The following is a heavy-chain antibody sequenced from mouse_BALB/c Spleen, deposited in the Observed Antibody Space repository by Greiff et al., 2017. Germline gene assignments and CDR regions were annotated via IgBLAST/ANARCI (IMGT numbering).Heavy chain of an antibody. J-gene: IGHJ2*01. Sequence: VQLQQSGPELVKPGASVKISCKASGYAFSSSWMNWVKQRPGQGLEWIGRIYPGDGDTNYNGKFKGKATLTADKSSSTAYMQLSSLTSVDSAVYFCARIGGYFFDYWGQGTTLTVSS. CDR1: GYAFSSSW. CDR2: IYPGDGDT. V-gene: IGHV1-82*01. D-gene: IGHD3-1*01. CDR3: ARIGGYFFDY.